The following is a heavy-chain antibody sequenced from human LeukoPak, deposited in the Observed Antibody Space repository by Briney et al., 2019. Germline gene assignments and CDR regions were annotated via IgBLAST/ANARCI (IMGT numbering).Heavy chain of an antibody. Sequence: GGSLRLSCAASGFTFSSYSMNWVRQAPGKGLEWVSSISSSRSYIYHADSVKGRFTISRDNSKNTLYLQMNSLRAGDTAVYYCARDTRWELLQKYYFDYWGQGTLVTVSS. CDR2: ISSSRSYI. CDR3: ARDTRWELLQKYYFDY. J-gene: IGHJ4*02. V-gene: IGHV3-21*01. CDR1: GFTFSSYS. D-gene: IGHD1-26*01.